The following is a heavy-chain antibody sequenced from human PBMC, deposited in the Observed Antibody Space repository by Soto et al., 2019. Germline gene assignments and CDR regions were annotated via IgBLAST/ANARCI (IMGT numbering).Heavy chain of an antibody. D-gene: IGHD3-16*01. CDR3: AHRHLYDYVSAPGFDP. J-gene: IGHJ5*02. CDR1: GFSLSTSVVG. CDR2: IYWDDDK. Sequence: GPTLVNSTQTLTLTCTFSGFSLSTSVVGVGWIRQPPGKALEWLALIYWDDDKRYSPSLKSRLTITKDTSKNQVVLTMTNMDPVDTATYYCAHRHLYDYVSAPGFDPWGQGTLVTVSS. V-gene: IGHV2-5*02.